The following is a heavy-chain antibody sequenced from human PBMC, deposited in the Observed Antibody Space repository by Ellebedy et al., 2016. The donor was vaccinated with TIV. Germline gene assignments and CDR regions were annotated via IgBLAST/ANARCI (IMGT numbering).Heavy chain of an antibody. CDR2: IYYSGST. CDR3: ARGYAGYDFDH. V-gene: IGHV4-59*08. D-gene: IGHD5-12*01. Sequence: MPGGSLRLSCTVSGGSISIYYWSWIRQPPGKGLEWIGYIYYSGSTNYNPSLKSRVTISVDMSKNQFSLKLSSVTAADTAVYYCARGYAGYDFDHWGQGILVTVSS. CDR1: GGSISIYY. J-gene: IGHJ4*02.